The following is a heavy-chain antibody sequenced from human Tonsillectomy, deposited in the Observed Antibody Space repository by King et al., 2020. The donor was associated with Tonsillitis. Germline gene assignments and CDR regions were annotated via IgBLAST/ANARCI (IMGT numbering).Heavy chain of an antibody. CDR3: AKAITMTARYYGMDV. Sequence: VQLVESGGGVVQPGRSLRLSCAASGFSFSTYDIHWVRQAPGKGLEWVSFISNDGSNDYYADSVKGRFTISRDNSKDTLYLQMNSLRPDDTAVYSCAKAITMTARYYGMDVWGQGTTVTVSS. D-gene: IGHD3-22*01. J-gene: IGHJ6*02. CDR2: ISNDGSND. CDR1: GFSFSTYD. V-gene: IGHV3-30*18.